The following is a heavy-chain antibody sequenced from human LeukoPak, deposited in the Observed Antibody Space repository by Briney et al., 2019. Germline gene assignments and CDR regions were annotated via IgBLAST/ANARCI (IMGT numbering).Heavy chain of an antibody. V-gene: IGHV3-23*01. Sequence: GGSLRLSCAASGFTFSSYSMSWVRQAPGKGLEWVSGTSDRGDYTYYADSVTGRFTISRDTSKNTLYLQMNSLRAEDTAVYYCAKGSSPFDYWGQGTLVTVSS. CDR3: AKGSSPFDY. CDR1: GFTFSSYS. D-gene: IGHD1-26*01. J-gene: IGHJ4*02. CDR2: TSDRGDYT.